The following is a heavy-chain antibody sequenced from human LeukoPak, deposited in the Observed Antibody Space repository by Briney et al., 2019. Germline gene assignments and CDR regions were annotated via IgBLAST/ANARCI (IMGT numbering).Heavy chain of an antibody. Sequence: PSETLSLTCTVSGGSISSSSYYWGWIRQPPGKGLEWIGRIYTSGSTNYNPSLKSRVTISVDTSKNQFSLKLSSVTAADTAVYYCARASPRNGGIQHFDYWGQGTLVTVSS. J-gene: IGHJ4*02. CDR1: GGSISSSSYY. V-gene: IGHV4-39*07. CDR3: ARASPRNGGIQHFDY. D-gene: IGHD4-23*01. CDR2: IYTSGST.